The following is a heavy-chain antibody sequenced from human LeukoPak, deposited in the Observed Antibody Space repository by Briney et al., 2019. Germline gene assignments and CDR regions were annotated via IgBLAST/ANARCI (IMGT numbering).Heavy chain of an antibody. V-gene: IGHV5-51*01. CDR3: ARYMVRGDPLGFEP. Sequence: GGSLKISCETSGYDLTSYWIGGVRQKPGEGLEGIGIIYPGDSYPGNSNTKYSPSFRGHVTMSVDKSISTAYLQWSSVKASDSAIYYCARYMVRGDPLGFEPWGRGTLVTVSS. J-gene: IGHJ5*02. CDR2: IYPGDSYPGNSNT. D-gene: IGHD3-10*01. CDR1: GYDLTSYW.